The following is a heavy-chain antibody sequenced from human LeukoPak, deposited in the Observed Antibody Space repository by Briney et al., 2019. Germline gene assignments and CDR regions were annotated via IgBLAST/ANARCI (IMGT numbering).Heavy chain of an antibody. CDR2: ISSSGSTI. CDR1: GFTFSDYY. V-gene: IGHV3-11*01. J-gene: IGHJ4*02. CDR3: AKPESIAAAGYGFDY. Sequence: GGSLRLSCAASGFTFSDYYMSWIRQAPGKGLEWVSYISSSGSTIYYADSVKGRFTISRDNSKNTLYLQMNSLRAEDTAVYYCAKPESIAAAGYGFDYWGQGTLVTVSS. D-gene: IGHD6-13*01.